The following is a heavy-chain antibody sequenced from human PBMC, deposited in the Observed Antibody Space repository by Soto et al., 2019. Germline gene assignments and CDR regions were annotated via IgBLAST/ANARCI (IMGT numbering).Heavy chain of an antibody. CDR2: INPNSGGT. D-gene: IGHD4-17*01. Sequence: SVKVSCKASGYTFTGYYMHWVRQAPGQGLEWMGWINPNSGGTNYAQKFQGRVTMTRDTSISTAYMELSRLRSDDTAVYYCARGRTSITVTTPYYYYGMDVWGQGTTVTVSS. V-gene: IGHV1-2*02. CDR3: ARGRTSITVTTPYYYYGMDV. CDR1: GYTFTGYY. J-gene: IGHJ6*02.